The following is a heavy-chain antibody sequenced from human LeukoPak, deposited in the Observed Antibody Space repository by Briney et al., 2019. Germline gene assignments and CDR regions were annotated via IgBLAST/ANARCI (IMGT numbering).Heavy chain of an antibody. CDR1: GFTVSSNY. J-gene: IGHJ4*02. D-gene: IGHD3-10*01. CDR3: VVRGVLYRGFDY. Sequence: GGSLRLPCAASGFTVSSNYMSWVRQAPGKGLEWVSVIYSNGRTFYADSVKGRFTISRDNSKNTLYLQMNSLRPEDTAVYYCVVRGVLYRGFDYWGQGTLVTVSS. V-gene: IGHV3-66*01. CDR2: IYSNGRT.